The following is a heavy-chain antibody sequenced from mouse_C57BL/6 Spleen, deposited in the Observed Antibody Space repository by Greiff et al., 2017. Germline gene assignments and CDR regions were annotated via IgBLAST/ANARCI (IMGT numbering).Heavy chain of an antibody. CDR2: INPNNGGT. J-gene: IGHJ2*01. V-gene: IGHV1-26*01. CDR1: GYTFTDSY. CDR3: ARSYYDYVDY. D-gene: IGHD2-4*01. Sequence: VQLHQSGPELVKPGASVTISCKASGYTFTDSYMTWVKQSHGKSLEWIGDINPNNGGTSYNQKFKGKATLTVDKSSSTAYMELRSLTSENSAVYYCARSYYDYVDYWGQGTTRTVSS.